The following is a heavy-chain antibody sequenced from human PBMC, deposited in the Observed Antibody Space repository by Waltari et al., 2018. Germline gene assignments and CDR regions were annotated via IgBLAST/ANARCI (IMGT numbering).Heavy chain of an antibody. D-gene: IGHD3-3*01. CDR2: ISSSSSYI. J-gene: IGHJ4*02. CDR3: ARVTIFGVVDY. V-gene: IGHV3-21*01. CDR1: GFPFSSYS. Sequence: EVQLLESGGGLVQPGGSLRLSCAASGFPFSSYSMNWVRQAPGKGLEWVSSISSSSSYIYYADSVKGRFTISRDNAKNSLYLQMNSLRAEDTAVYYCARVTIFGVVDYWGQGTLVTVSS.